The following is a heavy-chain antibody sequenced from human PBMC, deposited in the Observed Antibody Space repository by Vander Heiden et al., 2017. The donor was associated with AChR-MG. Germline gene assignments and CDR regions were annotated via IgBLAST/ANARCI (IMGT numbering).Heavy chain of an antibody. V-gene: IGHV1-46*03. CDR2: INPSDETT. Sequence: QVQVVQSGAEVRKPGASVRVSCKTSGYTFSSYHIHWVRQAPGQGLEWMGIINPSDETTSFAQKFQGRITVTTDTSTSTVYMELSSLRSEDTAVYYCAVDTLIVVIPAAIAYGMDVWGQGTTVTVSS. CDR3: AVDTLIVVIPAAIAYGMDV. D-gene: IGHD2-2*01. CDR1: GYTFSSYH. J-gene: IGHJ6*02.